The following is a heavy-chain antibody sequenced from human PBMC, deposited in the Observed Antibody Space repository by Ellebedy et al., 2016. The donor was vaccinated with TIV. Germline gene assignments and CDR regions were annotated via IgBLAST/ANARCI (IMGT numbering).Heavy chain of an antibody. CDR3: ARRPSISGDYGDYSYDGMDV. Sequence: AASVKVSCKTSRGTFSSYAISWVRQAPGQGLEWMGGIIPVFGSTTYAQKFKDRVTITADESTSTAYMDLSSLRSEYPAVYYWARRPSISGDYGDYSYDGMDVWGQGTTVTVSS. CDR2: IIPVFGST. V-gene: IGHV1-69*13. D-gene: IGHD4-17*01. CDR1: RGTFSSYA. J-gene: IGHJ6*02.